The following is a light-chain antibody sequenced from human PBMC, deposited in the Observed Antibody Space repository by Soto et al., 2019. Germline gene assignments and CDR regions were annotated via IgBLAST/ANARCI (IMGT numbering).Light chain of an antibody. J-gene: IGLJ1*01. CDR1: SSNIGAGYD. V-gene: IGLV1-40*01. CDR2: GNS. Sequence: QSVPTQAPSVSGVPGQRVTISCTGSSSNIGAGYDVHWYQQLPGTAPKLPIYGNSNRPSGVPDRFSGYKSGTSASLAITGLEAEDEADYYCQSYDMSLSGSVVRTGTKLTVL. CDR3: QSYDMSLSGSV.